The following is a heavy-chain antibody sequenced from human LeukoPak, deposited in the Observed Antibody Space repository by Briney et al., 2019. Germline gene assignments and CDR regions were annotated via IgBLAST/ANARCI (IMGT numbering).Heavy chain of an antibody. CDR1: GFTFSSYS. CDR3: ARDWGGHYDILTGYYRAYDAFDI. Sequence: GGSLRLSCAASGFTFSSYSINWVRQAPGKGLEWVSSISSSSSYIYYADSVKGRFTISRDNAKNSLYLQMNSLRAEDTAVYYCARDWGGHYDILTGYYRAYDAFDIWGQGTMVTVSS. V-gene: IGHV3-21*01. D-gene: IGHD3-9*01. J-gene: IGHJ3*02. CDR2: ISSSSSYI.